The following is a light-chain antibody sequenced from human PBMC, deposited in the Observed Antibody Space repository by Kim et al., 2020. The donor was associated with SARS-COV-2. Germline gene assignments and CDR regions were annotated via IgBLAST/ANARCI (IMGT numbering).Light chain of an antibody. V-gene: IGKV1-27*01. Sequence: ASIGDRVTIACRSSHDISNFLAWYQQKPGKVPEVLIYDASVLRSGVPSRFSGSGSGTDFTLTISSLQPEDVATYYCQRCSSAPWTFGQGTKVDIK. J-gene: IGKJ1*01. CDR1: HDISNF. CDR2: DAS. CDR3: QRCSSAPWT.